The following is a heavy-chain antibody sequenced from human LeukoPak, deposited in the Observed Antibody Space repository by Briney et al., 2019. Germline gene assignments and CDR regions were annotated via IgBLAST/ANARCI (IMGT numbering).Heavy chain of an antibody. CDR1: VFTFNNYN. Sequence: GGSLRLSYAASVFTFNNYNMNWVRRTPGKGLEWVSYISSDSNTIYYADSVKGRFTISRDNSKNTLSLQMNSLRAEETAVYYCAKLVGTSELDYWGQGTLVTVSS. V-gene: IGHV3-48*01. D-gene: IGHD2-15*01. CDR2: ISSDSNTI. CDR3: AKLVGTSELDY. J-gene: IGHJ4*02.